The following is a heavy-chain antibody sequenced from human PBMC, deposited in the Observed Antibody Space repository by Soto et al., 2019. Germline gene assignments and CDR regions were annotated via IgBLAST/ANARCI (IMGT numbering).Heavy chain of an antibody. J-gene: IGHJ4*02. V-gene: IGHV3-30-3*01. CDR2: ISYDRSNK. Sequence: QVQLVESGGGVVQPGRSLRLSCAASGFTFSSYAMHWVRQAPGKGLEWVAVISYDRSNKYYADSVKGRFTISRDNSKNTLYLQMNSLRAEDTAVYYCARDEAAAAGVYGAYFDYWGQGTLVTVSS. CDR3: ARDEAAAAGVYGAYFDY. CDR1: GFTFSSYA. D-gene: IGHD6-13*01.